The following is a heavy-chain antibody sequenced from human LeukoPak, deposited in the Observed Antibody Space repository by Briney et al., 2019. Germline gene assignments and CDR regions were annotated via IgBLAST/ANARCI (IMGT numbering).Heavy chain of an antibody. CDR2: IYYSGNT. CDR1: GGSISSGDYY. J-gene: IGHJ4*02. V-gene: IGHV4-30-4*01. D-gene: IGHD3-16*02. Sequence: SQTLSLTCTVSGGSISSGDYYWSWIRQPPGKGLEWIGYIYYSGNTYYNPSLKSRVTISVDTSKNQFSLKLSSVTAADTAVYYCARKGSLGELSPYFDYWGQGTLVTVSS. CDR3: ARKGSLGELSPYFDY.